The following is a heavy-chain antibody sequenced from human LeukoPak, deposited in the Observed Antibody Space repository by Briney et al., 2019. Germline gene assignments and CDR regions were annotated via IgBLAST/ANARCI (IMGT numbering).Heavy chain of an antibody. CDR2: ISGSGGST. CDR1: GFTFSSYA. D-gene: IGHD3-22*01. CDR3: AKDDSSGNVDH. J-gene: IGHJ4*02. Sequence: GGSLRLSSAASGFTFSSYAMSWDRQAPGKWLEWVSAISGSGGSTYYADSVKGRFTISRDNSKNTLYLQMNSLRAEDTAVYYCAKDDSSGNVDHWGQGTLVTVSS. V-gene: IGHV3-23*01.